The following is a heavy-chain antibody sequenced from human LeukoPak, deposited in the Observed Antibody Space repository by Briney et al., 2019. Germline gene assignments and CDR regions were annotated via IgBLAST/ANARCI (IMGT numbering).Heavy chain of an antibody. Sequence: GASVKVSCKASGYTFTGYYMHWVRQAPGQGLEWMGWINPNSGGTNYAQKFQGRVTMTRDTSISTAYMELSRLRSDDTAVYYCARGDYDSSGYYPILDYWGQGTLVTVSS. J-gene: IGHJ4*02. CDR1: GYTFTGYY. CDR2: INPNSGGT. V-gene: IGHV1-2*02. D-gene: IGHD3-22*01. CDR3: ARGDYDSSGYYPILDY.